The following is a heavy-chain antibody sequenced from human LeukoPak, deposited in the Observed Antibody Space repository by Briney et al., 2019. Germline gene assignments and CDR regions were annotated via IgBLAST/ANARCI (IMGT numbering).Heavy chain of an antibody. J-gene: IGHJ4*02. Sequence: GGSLRLSCAASGFTFSSYAMHWVRQAPGKGLEWVSGISWNSGIIGYADSVKGRFTISRDNAENSLYLQMNSLRAEDTALYYCAKDIAARPYYFDYWGQGTLVTVSS. V-gene: IGHV3-9*01. CDR3: AKDIAARPYYFDY. CDR1: GFTFSSYA. D-gene: IGHD6-6*01. CDR2: ISWNSGII.